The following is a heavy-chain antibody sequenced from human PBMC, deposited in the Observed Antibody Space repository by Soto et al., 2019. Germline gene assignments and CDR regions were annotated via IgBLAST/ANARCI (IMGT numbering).Heavy chain of an antibody. CDR1: GFPFSNAW. CDR2: TKSETDGGTT. V-gene: IGHV3-15*01. CDR3: TNYDYIWGNYRYRWAY. J-gene: IGHJ4*02. Sequence: GGSLRLSCAASGFPFSNAWMSWVRQAPGEGLEWVARTKSETDGGTTDYGAPVEGRFTISRDDSKNTLDLQMTNLKTEDTAVYYCTNYDYIWGNYRYRWAYWGQGALVTVSS. D-gene: IGHD3-16*02.